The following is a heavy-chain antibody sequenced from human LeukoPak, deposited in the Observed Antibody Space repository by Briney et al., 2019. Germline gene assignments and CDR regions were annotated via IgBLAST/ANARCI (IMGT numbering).Heavy chain of an antibody. D-gene: IGHD2-2*02. CDR1: GYTFTTYG. Sequence: PAASVKVSCKASGYTFTTYGVTWVRQAPGQGLEWMGWISAYNDNTNYAQKLQGRVTMTADTSTSTAYMELRSLRCDDTAVYYCATKGGGYCSSSSCYIYDYWGQGTLVTVSS. CDR2: ISAYNDNT. CDR3: ATKGGGYCSSSSCYIYDY. V-gene: IGHV1-18*01. J-gene: IGHJ4*02.